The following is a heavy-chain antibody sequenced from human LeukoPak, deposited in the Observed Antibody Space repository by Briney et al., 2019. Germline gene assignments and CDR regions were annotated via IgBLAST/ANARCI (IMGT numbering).Heavy chain of an antibody. D-gene: IGHD3-22*01. J-gene: IGHJ4*02. CDR3: ARLYYYDSSGYFDY. CDR1: GFTVSSNY. V-gene: IGHV3-66*01. Sequence: GGSLRLSCAASGFTVSSNYMSWVRQAPGKGLEWVSVIYSGGSTYYADSVKGRFTISGDNSKNTLYLQMNSLRAEDTAVYYCARLYYYDSSGYFDYWGQGTLVTVSS. CDR2: IYSGGST.